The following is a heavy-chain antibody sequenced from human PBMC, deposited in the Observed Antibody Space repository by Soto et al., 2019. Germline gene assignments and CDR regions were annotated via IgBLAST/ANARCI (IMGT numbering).Heavy chain of an antibody. Sequence: GESLKISCKGSGYSFTTYWIGWVRQMPGKGLEWMGIINPRDSDTRYSPSFQGQVTISADKSINTAYLQWSSLKASDTAMYYCARPGSSSSDYWDQGTLVTVSS. CDR3: ARPGSSSSDY. CDR2: INPRDSDT. J-gene: IGHJ4*02. CDR1: GYSFTTYW. V-gene: IGHV5-51*01. D-gene: IGHD6-6*01.